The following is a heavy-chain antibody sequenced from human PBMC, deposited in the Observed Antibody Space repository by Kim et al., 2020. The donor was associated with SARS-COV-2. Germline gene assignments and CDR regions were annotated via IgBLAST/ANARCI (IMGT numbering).Heavy chain of an antibody. D-gene: IGHD3-16*01. CDR1: GFMFSNNA. CDR2: ISGDGADT. Sequence: GGSLRLSCAASGFMFSNNAMGWVRQVPGKGLEWVSSISGDGADTYYAESVKGRFAISRDISKNTLYLQMNSLRAEDTALYYCAKGFWGYSGLAYWGQGT. J-gene: IGHJ4*02. V-gene: IGHV3-23*01. CDR3: AKGFWGYSGLAY.